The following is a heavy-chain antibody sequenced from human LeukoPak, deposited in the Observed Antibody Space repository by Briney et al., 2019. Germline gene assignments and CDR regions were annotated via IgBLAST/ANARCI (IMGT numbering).Heavy chain of an antibody. CDR1: GFTFSSYA. D-gene: IGHD2-2*02. CDR2: IKGSGDST. V-gene: IGHV3-23*01. J-gene: IGHJ6*02. Sequence: GGSLRLSCAASGFTFSSYAMNWVRQAPGKGPEWVSLIKGSGDSTYYADSVRGRFTISRGNSKNTLYLQMNSLRGEDTAVYYCAKGEVVPAAIYGMDVWGQGTTVTVS. CDR3: AKGEVVPAAIYGMDV.